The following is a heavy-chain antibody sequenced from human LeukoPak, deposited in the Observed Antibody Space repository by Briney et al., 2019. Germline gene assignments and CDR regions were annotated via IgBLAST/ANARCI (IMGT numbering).Heavy chain of an antibody. CDR3: ARSGRGGAFDI. Sequence: PGGSLRLSCAASGFTFSSYWMHWVRQAPGKGLVWVSRIYSDGRRTDYADSVKGRFTISGDNAKITLYLQMNSLRAEDTAVYYCARSGRGGAFDIWGQGTMVTVS. J-gene: IGHJ3*02. V-gene: IGHV3-74*01. CDR2: IYSDGRRT. CDR1: GFTFSSYW. D-gene: IGHD1-26*01.